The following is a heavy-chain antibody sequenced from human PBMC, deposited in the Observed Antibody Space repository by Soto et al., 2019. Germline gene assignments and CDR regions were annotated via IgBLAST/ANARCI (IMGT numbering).Heavy chain of an antibody. CDR2: ISYDGTNK. V-gene: IGHV3-30*04. J-gene: IGHJ6*02. Sequence: QVQLVESGGGVVQPGRSLRLSCAASEFTFRTYAMHWVRQARGKGLEWVAVISYDGTNKYYADSVRGRFTISRDNSTNRLFLQMTSQSTEDTAVYYCAKDGGGYNYGYVMLDKYYYGMDVWGQGTTVTVSS. D-gene: IGHD5-18*01. CDR1: EFTFRTYA. CDR3: AKDGGGYNYGYVMLDKYYYGMDV.